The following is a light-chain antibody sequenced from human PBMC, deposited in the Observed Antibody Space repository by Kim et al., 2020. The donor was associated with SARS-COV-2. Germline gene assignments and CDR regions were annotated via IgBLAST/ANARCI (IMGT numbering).Light chain of an antibody. J-gene: IGLJ2*01. CDR3: QAWDSSTVV. CDR1: KLGDKY. V-gene: IGLV3-1*01. Sequence: SMSPEQTATITCSGDKLGDKYACWYQQKPGQSPVLVIYQDSERPSGIPGRFAGSNSGNTATLTISGSQAMDEADYYCQAWDSSTVVFGGGTKLTV. CDR2: QDS.